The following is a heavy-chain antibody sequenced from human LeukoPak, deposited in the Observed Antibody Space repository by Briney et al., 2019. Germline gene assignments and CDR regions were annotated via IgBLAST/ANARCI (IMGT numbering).Heavy chain of an antibody. Sequence: LGGSLRLSCAASGFTFSSYWMSRVRQAPGKGLEWVANIKQDGSEKYYVDSVKGRFTISRDNAKNSLYLQMNSLRAEDTAVYYCARDTTVTSGPYYYYGMDVWGQGTTVTVSS. V-gene: IGHV3-7*01. D-gene: IGHD4-17*01. CDR2: IKQDGSEK. CDR1: GFTFSSYW. J-gene: IGHJ6*02. CDR3: ARDTTVTSGPYYYYGMDV.